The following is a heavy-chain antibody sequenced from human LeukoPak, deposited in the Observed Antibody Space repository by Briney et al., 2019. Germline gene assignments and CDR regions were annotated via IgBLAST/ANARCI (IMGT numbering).Heavy chain of an antibody. CDR1: GGTFSSYA. CDR2: IIPIFGTA. CDR3: ARDYYGSGDYYYMDV. J-gene: IGHJ6*03. V-gene: IGHV1-69*06. Sequence: SVKVSCKASGGTFSSYAISWVRQAPGQGLEWMGGIIPIFGTANYAQKFQGRVTITADKSTSTAYMELSSLRSEDTAVYYCARDYYGSGDYYYMDVLGKGTTVTVSS. D-gene: IGHD3-10*01.